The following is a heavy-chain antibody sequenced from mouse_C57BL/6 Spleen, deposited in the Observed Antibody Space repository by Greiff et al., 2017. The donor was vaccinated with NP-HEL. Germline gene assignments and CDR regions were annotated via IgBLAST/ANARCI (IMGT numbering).Heavy chain of an antibody. CDR3: ARENYYGPGFAY. CDR2: IWSDGST. Sequence: VKLVESGPGLVAPSQCLSITCTVSGFSFTSYGVHWVRQPPGKGLEWLVVIWSDGSTTYNSALKSRLSISKDNSKSQVFLKMNRLQTDDAAMYYGARENYYGPGFAYWGQGTLVTVSA. CDR1: GFSFTSYG. V-gene: IGHV2-6*03. J-gene: IGHJ3*01. D-gene: IGHD1-2*01.